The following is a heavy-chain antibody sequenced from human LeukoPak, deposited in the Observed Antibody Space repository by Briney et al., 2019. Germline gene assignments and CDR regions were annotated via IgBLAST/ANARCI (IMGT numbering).Heavy chain of an antibody. CDR3: ASLGRDYGDYVYLDC. Sequence: ASVKVSSKASGYTFTSYGISWVRQAPGQGLEWMGWISAYNGNTNYAQKLQGRVTMTTDTSTSTAYMELRSLRSDDTAVYYCASLGRDYGDYVYLDCWGQGTLVTVSS. V-gene: IGHV1-18*01. J-gene: IGHJ4*02. D-gene: IGHD4-17*01. CDR2: ISAYNGNT. CDR1: GYTFTSYG.